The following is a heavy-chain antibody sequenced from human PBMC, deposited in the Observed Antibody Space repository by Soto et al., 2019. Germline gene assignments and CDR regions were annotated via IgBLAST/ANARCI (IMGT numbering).Heavy chain of an antibody. J-gene: IGHJ4*02. CDR3: AKDRAGVLSGTNFES. Sequence: PGGSLRLSCAASGFTFSAYAMTWVRQTPGRGLEWVSTISGSSDATYYADSVKGRFTFSRDNSKNTLYLQMSSLRAEDTAVYFCAKDRAGVLSGTNFESWGQGNLVTVSS. V-gene: IGHV3-23*01. CDR1: GFTFSAYA. D-gene: IGHD1-1*01. CDR2: ISGSSDAT.